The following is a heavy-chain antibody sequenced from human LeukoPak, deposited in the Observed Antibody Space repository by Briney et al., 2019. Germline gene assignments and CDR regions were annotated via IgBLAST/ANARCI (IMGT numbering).Heavy chain of an antibody. Sequence: SETLSLTCTVSGGSISSSSYYWGWIRQPPGKGLEWIGSIYYSGSTYYNPSLKSRVTISVDTSKNQFSLKLSSVTAADTAVYYCARDAVSLANWFDPWGQGTPVTVSS. CDR2: IYYSGST. CDR3: ARDAVSLANWFDP. V-gene: IGHV4-39*01. CDR1: GGSISSSSYY. J-gene: IGHJ5*02.